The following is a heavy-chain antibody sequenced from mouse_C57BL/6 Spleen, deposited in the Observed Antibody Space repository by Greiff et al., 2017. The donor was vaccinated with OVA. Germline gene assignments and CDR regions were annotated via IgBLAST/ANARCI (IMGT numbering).Heavy chain of an antibody. CDR3: ARSVYSNPYFDY. J-gene: IGHJ2*01. V-gene: IGHV1-54*01. CDR2: INPGSGGT. D-gene: IGHD2-5*01. Sequence: QVQLQQSGAELVRPGTSVKVSCKASGYAFTNYLIEWVKQRPGQGLEWIGVINPGSGGTNYNEKFKGKATLTADKSSSTAYMQLSSLTSEDSAVYVCARSVYSNPYFDYWGQGTTLTVSS. CDR1: GYAFTNYL.